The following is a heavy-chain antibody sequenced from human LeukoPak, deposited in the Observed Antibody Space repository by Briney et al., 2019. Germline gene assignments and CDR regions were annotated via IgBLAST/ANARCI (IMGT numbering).Heavy chain of an antibody. D-gene: IGHD1-14*01. V-gene: IGHV3-48*01. CDR3: ERDVEGTTAYFDY. J-gene: IGHJ4*02. CDR2: ISSSSSTI. CDR1: GFTFSSHS. Sequence: PGGSLRLSCAVSGFTFSSHSMSWVRQAPGKGLEWVSYISSSSSTIYYADSVKGRFTISREKAKNSLYLQMNSLRAEDTAVYYCERDVEGTTAYFDYWGQGTLVTVSS.